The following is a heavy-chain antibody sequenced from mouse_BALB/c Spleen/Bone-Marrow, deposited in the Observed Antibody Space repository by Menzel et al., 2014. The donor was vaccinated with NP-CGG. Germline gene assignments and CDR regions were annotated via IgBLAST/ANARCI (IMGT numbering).Heavy chain of an antibody. Sequence: VHLVESGPGLVAPSQSLSITCTVSGFSLTSYGVHWVRPPPGKGLEWPGVIWAGGSTNYNSALMSRLSISKDNSKSQVFLKMNSLQTDDTAMYYCARDYYGSQYYFDYWGQGTTLTVSS. CDR1: GFSLTSYG. CDR2: IWAGGST. CDR3: ARDYYGSQYYFDY. V-gene: IGHV2-9*02. D-gene: IGHD1-1*01. J-gene: IGHJ2*01.